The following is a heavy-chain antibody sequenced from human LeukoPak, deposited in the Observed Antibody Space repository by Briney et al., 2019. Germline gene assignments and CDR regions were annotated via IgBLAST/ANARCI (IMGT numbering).Heavy chain of an antibody. Sequence: GGSLRLSCAASGFTFDDYAMHWVRQAPGKGLEWVSGISWNSGNIGYADSVKGRFTISRDNAKNSLYLQMNSLRTEDSALYYCAKDMRWGISWYINYFDYWGQGTLVTVSS. V-gene: IGHV3-9*01. CDR3: AKDMRWGISWYINYFDY. CDR1: GFTFDDYA. D-gene: IGHD6-13*01. J-gene: IGHJ4*02. CDR2: ISWNSGNI.